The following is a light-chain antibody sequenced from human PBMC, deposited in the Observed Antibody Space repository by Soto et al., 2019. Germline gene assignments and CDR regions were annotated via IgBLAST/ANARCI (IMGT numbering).Light chain of an antibody. CDR2: DAS. CDR1: QTVRNNY. V-gene: IGKV3-20*01. Sequence: EFVLTQPPGTLSLSPGERATLSCRASQTVRNNYLAWYQQKPGQAPRLLIYDASSRATGIPDRFSGGGSGTDFTLTISRLEPEDFAVYYCQQYGSSLFTFGPGTKVDIK. J-gene: IGKJ3*01. CDR3: QQYGSSLFT.